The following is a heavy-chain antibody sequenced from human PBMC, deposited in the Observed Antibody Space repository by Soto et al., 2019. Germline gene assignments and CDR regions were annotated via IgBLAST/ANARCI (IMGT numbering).Heavy chain of an antibody. CDR3: ARDRLYDFWSGYYYYYGMDV. CDR2: IYYSGST. Sequence: PSDTLSLTCPFSGSSISSFYVSWIRQPPGKGLDWIGYIYYSGSTYYNPSLKSRVTISVDTSKNQFSLKLSSVTAADTAVYYCARDRLYDFWSGYYYYYGMDVWGQGTTVNVSS. D-gene: IGHD3-3*01. V-gene: IGHV4-59*06. J-gene: IGHJ6*02. CDR1: GSSISSFY.